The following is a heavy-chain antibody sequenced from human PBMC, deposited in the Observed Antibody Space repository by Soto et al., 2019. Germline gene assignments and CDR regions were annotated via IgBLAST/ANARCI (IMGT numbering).Heavy chain of an antibody. J-gene: IGHJ6*02. CDR3: AKGAMRSFHGLDV. CDR2: ISYNSAAT. V-gene: IGHV3-23*01. CDR1: GFTFSSYA. D-gene: IGHD3-10*01. Sequence: GGSLRLSFAASGFTFSSYAMTWLRQAPGKGLEWVSGISYNSAATYYADSVKGRFTISRDNSKDTLYLHMNSLSAEDTALYYCAKGAMRSFHGLDVWGQVTTVTV.